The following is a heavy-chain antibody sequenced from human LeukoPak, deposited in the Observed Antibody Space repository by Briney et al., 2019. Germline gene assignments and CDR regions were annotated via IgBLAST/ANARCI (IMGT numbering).Heavy chain of an antibody. Sequence: SETLSLTCTVSGYSISSGYYWGWIRQPPGKGLEWIGSIYHSGSTYYNPSLKSRVTISVDTSKNQFSLKLSSVTAADTAVYYCASTYYDFWSGYYQPRVSNYYMDVWGKGTTVTVSS. CDR2: IYHSGST. V-gene: IGHV4-38-2*02. J-gene: IGHJ6*03. CDR1: GYSISSGYY. D-gene: IGHD3-3*01. CDR3: ASTYYDFWSGYYQPRVSNYYMDV.